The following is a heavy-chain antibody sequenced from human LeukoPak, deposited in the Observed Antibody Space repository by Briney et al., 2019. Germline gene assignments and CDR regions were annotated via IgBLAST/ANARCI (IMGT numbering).Heavy chain of an antibody. CDR2: ISSSGSTK. J-gene: IGHJ4*02. Sequence: GGSLRLSCEASGLTFSSYEMNWVRQAPGKGLEWVSYISSSGSTKSYADSVRGRFTISRDNAKNSLFLQMNSLRAEDTAVYYCASGTQSDCWGQGTLVTVSS. D-gene: IGHD1-14*01. CDR3: ASGTQSDC. V-gene: IGHV3-48*03. CDR1: GLTFSSYE.